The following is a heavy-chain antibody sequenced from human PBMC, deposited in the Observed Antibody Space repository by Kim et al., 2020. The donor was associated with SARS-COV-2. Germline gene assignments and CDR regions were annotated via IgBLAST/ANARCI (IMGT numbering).Heavy chain of an antibody. V-gene: IGHV1-69*13. Sequence: SVKVSCKASGGTFSSYAISWVRQAPGQGLEWMGGIIPIFGTANYAQKFQGRVTITADESTSTAYMELSSLRSEDTAVYYCATLGGLSSGSYDYWGQGTLVTVSS. CDR2: IIPIFGTA. J-gene: IGHJ4*02. CDR1: GGTFSSYA. CDR3: ATLGGLSSGSYDY. D-gene: IGHD1-26*01.